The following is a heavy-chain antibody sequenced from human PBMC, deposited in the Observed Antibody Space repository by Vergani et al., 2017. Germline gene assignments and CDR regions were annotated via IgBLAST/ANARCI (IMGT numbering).Heavy chain of an antibody. D-gene: IGHD6-19*01. CDR2: LSASDRRT. V-gene: IGHV3-NL1*01. Sequence: QVQLVESGGGVVQPGTSLRLSCEASGFKFSQFGMHWVRQGPGKGLEWVSTLSASDRRTHYADSVKGRFTISRDISKNTLFLHMNSLRPEDTAVYYCAKVGRSEVAGTFGAFGIRGQGTMVTGSS. CDR1: GFKFSQFG. CDR3: AKVGRSEVAGTFGAFGI. J-gene: IGHJ3*02.